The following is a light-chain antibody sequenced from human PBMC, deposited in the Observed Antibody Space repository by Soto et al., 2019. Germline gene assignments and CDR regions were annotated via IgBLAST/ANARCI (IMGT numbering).Light chain of an antibody. CDR3: QQYYSIPST. J-gene: IGKJ5*01. CDR1: QSVLLTSNNQNN. V-gene: IGKV4-1*01. CDR2: WAS. Sequence: DSVMSNSPDSLAVSVGERATINCKSSQSVLLTSNNQNNIAWSHRNQGQPPKLPIYWASTREPGVPDRFSASGSGTDLTITITSLQAQDLEVYYCQQYYSIPSTFGQGTRLEIK.